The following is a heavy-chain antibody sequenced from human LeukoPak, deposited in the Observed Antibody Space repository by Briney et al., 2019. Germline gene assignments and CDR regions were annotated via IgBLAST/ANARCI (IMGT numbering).Heavy chain of an antibody. Sequence: GESLRISCKGSGYSFTSYWISWVRQMPGKGLEWMGRIDPSDSYTNYSPSFQGHVTISADQSISTAYLQWSSLKASDTAMYYCARLNGYAPPTAPFAYWGQGTLVTVSS. CDR1: GYSFTSYW. J-gene: IGHJ4*02. D-gene: IGHD5-12*01. CDR2: IDPSDSYT. CDR3: ARLNGYAPPTAPFAY. V-gene: IGHV5-10-1*01.